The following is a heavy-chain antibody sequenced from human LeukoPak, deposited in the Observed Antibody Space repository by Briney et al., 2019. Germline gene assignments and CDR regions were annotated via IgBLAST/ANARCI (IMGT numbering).Heavy chain of an antibody. CDR1: GGSISSFY. CDR2: IYYSGSA. CDR3: ARAVYRKSGTGARFDY. V-gene: IGHV4-59*01. D-gene: IGHD3-3*01. J-gene: IGHJ4*02. Sequence: PSETLSLTCTVSGGSISSFYWSWIRQPPGKGLEWIGYIYYSGSANYNPSLKSRVTISVDTSKNQFSLKLNSVTAADTAVYYCARAVYRKSGTGARFDYWGQGTLVTVSS.